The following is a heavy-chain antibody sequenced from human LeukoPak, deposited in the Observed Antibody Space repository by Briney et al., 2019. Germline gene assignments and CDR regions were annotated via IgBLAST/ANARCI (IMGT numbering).Heavy chain of an antibody. CDR1: GGSISSSSYY. D-gene: IGHD6-6*01. CDR2: IYYSGST. V-gene: IGHV4-39*01. Sequence: SETPSLTCTVSGGSISSSSYYWGWIRQPPGKGLEWIGSIYYSGSTYYNPSLKSRVTISVHTTKNQFSLKLSSVTAADTAVYYCARHFWAARTFDYWGQGTLVTVSS. J-gene: IGHJ4*02. CDR3: ARHFWAARTFDY.